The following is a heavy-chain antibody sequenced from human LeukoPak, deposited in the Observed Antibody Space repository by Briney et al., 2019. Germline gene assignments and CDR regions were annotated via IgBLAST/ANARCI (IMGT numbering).Heavy chain of an antibody. CDR1: GGSISSSSYY. CDR2: IYYSGST. J-gene: IGHJ4*02. CDR3: ASGRGYSYGRVRRTTPAIDY. Sequence: PSETLSLTCTVSGGSISSSSYYWGWIRQPPGKGLEWIGSIYYSGSTYYNPSLKSRVTISVDTSKNQFSLKLSSVTAADTAVYYCASGRGYSYGRVRRTTPAIDYWGQGTLVTVSS. V-gene: IGHV4-39*01. D-gene: IGHD5-18*01.